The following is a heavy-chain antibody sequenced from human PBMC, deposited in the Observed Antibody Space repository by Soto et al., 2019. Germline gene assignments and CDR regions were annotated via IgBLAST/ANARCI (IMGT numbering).Heavy chain of an antibody. CDR2: IYQSGSA. CDR1: GGSITSGGYS. Sequence: SETLSLTCTVSGGSITSGGYSWSWIRQSPGQGLEWIGYIYQSGSAFYNPSLKTRATILVDRSKNQFSLNLTSVTAADVAVYYCARAFYGVDLWGQGTTVTVSS. J-gene: IGHJ6*02. V-gene: IGHV4-30-2*06. CDR3: ARAFYGVDL.